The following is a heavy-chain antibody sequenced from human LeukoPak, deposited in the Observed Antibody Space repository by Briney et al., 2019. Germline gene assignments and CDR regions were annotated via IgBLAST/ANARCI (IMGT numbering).Heavy chain of an antibody. CDR1: GFTISSYS. J-gene: IGHJ3*02. CDR2: ISSSSSYI. D-gene: IGHD3-22*01. CDR3: ARDYYESSGYYWDAFDI. V-gene: IGHV3-21*01. Sequence: PGGSLRLSCAASGFTISSYSMNWVRQAPGKGLEWVSSISSSSSYIYYADSVKGRFTISRDNAKNSLYLQMNSLRAEDTAVYYCARDYYESSGYYWDAFDIWGQGTMVTVSS.